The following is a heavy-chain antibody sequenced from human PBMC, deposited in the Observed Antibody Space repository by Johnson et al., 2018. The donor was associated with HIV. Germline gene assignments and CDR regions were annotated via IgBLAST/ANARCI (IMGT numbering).Heavy chain of an antibody. J-gene: IGHJ3*02. D-gene: IGHD1-26*01. CDR2: IGWDGGST. CDR1: GFTFDDYT. V-gene: IGHV3-43*01. Sequence: EVQLVESGGVVVQPGGSLRLSCAASGFTFDDYTMHWVRQAPGKGLEWVSLIGWDGGSTYYADSVKGRFTISRDNSKNSLYLQMNSLRTEDTALYYCAKDMGRYSGSYGNYDAFDIWGQGTMVTVSS. CDR3: AKDMGRYSGSYGNYDAFDI.